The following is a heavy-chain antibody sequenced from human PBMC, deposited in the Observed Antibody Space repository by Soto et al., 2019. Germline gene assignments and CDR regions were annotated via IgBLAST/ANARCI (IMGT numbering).Heavy chain of an antibody. CDR1: GFTFDDYA. D-gene: IGHD1-26*01. V-gene: IGHV3-9*01. CDR2: ISWNSGSA. CDR3: ARDSWVGATLSLNGMDV. Sequence: GGSLRLSCAASGFTFDDYAMHWVRQLPGKGLEWVSGISWNSGSAAYMDSVKGRFLISRDNAKKSLFLQMRSLRPEDTALYYCARDSWVGATLSLNGMDVWGQGTTDTVSS. J-gene: IGHJ6*02.